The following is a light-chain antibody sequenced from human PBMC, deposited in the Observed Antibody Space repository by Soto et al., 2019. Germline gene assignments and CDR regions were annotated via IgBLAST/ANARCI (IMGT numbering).Light chain of an antibody. CDR3: FQDYSDPRT. J-gene: IGKJ1*01. CDR1: QGIRTD. CDR2: GAS. V-gene: IGKV1-6*01. Sequence: AVQTTQSPSSLSASVGDRVTITCRASQGIRTDLGWYQQTPGKAPKLLISGASSLQSGVPSRFSGSGSGADFTLTISSLQPEDSATYYCFQDYSDPRTFGQGTKVDIK.